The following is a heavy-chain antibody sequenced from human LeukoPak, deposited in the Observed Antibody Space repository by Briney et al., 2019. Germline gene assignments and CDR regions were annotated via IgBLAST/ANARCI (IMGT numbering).Heavy chain of an antibody. V-gene: IGHV3-74*01. CDR3: VRHPSNSGNWFDL. D-gene: IGHD4-11*01. CDR2: LGTDGTYT. J-gene: IGHJ5*02. CDR1: GFNLRDYW. Sequence: PGGSLILSCAASGFNLRDYWMHWVRQAPGKGLVWVSRLGTDGTYTNYADSVRGRFTISRDNAKNTLYLQMDSLRAEDTAFYYCVRHPSNSGNWFDLWGQGTLVTVSS.